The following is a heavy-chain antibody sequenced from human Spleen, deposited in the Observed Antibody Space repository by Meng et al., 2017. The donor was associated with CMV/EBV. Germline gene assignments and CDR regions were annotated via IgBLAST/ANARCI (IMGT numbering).Heavy chain of an antibody. J-gene: IGHJ4*02. CDR2: ISYLGGTI. CDR1: GFTFSTYE. CDR3: ARGYYDSSGYYQLFDY. D-gene: IGHD3-22*01. Sequence: GGSLRLSCAASGFTFSTYEMNWVRRAPGKGLEWVSYISYLGGTIFYADSVKGRFTISRDNAKNSLYLQMNSLRAEDTALYYCARGYYDSSGYYQLFDYWGQGTLVTVSS. V-gene: IGHV3-48*03.